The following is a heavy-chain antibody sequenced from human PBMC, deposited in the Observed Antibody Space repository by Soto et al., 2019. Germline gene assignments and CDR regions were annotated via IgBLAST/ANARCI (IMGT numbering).Heavy chain of an antibody. V-gene: IGHV1-2*02. J-gene: IGHJ4*02. D-gene: IGHD6-25*01. CDR3: AMQRGGVVY. CDR2: INPNNGGT. CDR1: GYSFTGNS. Sequence: QVHLVQSGAEVKKPGASVKVSCKASGYSFTGNSMHWVRQAPGQGLEWMGWINPNNGGTNYAQKFQGRVTMTRDTCFSTAYMDLSRRRSDDAAVVYCAMQRGGVVYWGRGTLGTVSS.